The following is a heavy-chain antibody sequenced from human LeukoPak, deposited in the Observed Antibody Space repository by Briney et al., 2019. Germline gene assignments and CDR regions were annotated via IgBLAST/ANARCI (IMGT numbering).Heavy chain of an antibody. CDR3: ARGSAHTDY. Sequence: GGSLRLSCAASGFTFSDHYMDWVRQAPGKGLEWVGRSRNRANSYTTEYAASVKGRFIISRDDSKNSLYLQMNSLKTEDTAVYYCARGSAHTDYWGQGTLVTVSS. J-gene: IGHJ4*02. V-gene: IGHV3-72*01. CDR1: GFTFSDHY. D-gene: IGHD6-13*01. CDR2: SRNRANSYTT.